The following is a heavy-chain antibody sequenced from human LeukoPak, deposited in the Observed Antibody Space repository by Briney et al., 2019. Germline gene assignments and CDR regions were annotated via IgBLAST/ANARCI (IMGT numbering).Heavy chain of an antibody. D-gene: IGHD2-21*01. Sequence: RTGGSLRLSCTASGFNLSNFAMSWVRRAPGKGLEWVSGNTGSVEYYANSVKGRFTISRDNSKNTLYLQMNSLVAEDTATYYCARGSDLASYNELEYWGQGTLVTVSS. J-gene: IGHJ4*02. CDR3: ARGSDLASYNELEY. V-gene: IGHV3-23*01. CDR1: GFNLSNFA. CDR2: NTGSVE.